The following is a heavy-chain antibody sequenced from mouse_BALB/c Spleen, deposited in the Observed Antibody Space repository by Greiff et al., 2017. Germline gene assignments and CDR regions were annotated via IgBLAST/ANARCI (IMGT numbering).Heavy chain of an antibody. V-gene: IGHV1-7*01. CDR2: INPSTGYT. J-gene: IGHJ3*01. Sequence: QVQLKQSGAELAKPGASVKMSCKASGYTFTSYWMHWVKQRPGQGLEWIGYINPSTGYTEYNQKFKDKATLTADKSSSTAYMQLSSLTSEDSAVYYCARWDGYDWFAYWGQGTLVTVSA. D-gene: IGHD2-2*01. CDR3: ARWDGYDWFAY. CDR1: GYTFTSYW.